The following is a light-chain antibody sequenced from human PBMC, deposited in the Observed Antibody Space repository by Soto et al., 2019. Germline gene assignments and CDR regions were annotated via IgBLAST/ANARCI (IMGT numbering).Light chain of an antibody. CDR1: QSITNSY. CDR3: QQYGSSPPNT. V-gene: IGKV3-20*01. Sequence: EIVLTQSPGTLSLSPGERATLSCRASQSITNSYLAWYQQKPGQAPRLLIYDASSRATGIPDRFSGSGSGTDFTLTVSRLEPEDFAMYYCQQYGSSPPNTFGQGTRLEMK. CDR2: DAS. J-gene: IGKJ5*01.